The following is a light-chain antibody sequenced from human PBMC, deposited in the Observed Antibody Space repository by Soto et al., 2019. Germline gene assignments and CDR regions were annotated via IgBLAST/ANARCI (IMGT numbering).Light chain of an antibody. V-gene: IGKV1-5*03. Sequence: DIHMTQSPSTLSASVGDRVTITCRASQSISSWLAWYQQKPGKAPKILVNKASTVENGVPSRLSGSGSGTEFTLTISSLQPDDFATYYCQQYNVYYTFGQGTKLEIK. CDR3: QQYNVYYT. CDR2: KAS. J-gene: IGKJ2*01. CDR1: QSISSW.